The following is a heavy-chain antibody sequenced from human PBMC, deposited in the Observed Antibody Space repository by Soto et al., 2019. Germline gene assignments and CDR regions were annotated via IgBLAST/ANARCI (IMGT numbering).Heavy chain of an antibody. Sequence: GGSLRLSCAASGFTFSSYAMSWVRQAPGKGLEWVSAISGSGGSTYYADSVKGRFTISRDNSKNTLYLQMNSLRAEDTAVYYCTTYYYGSGSYYTFDYWGQGTLVTVSS. CDR2: ISGSGGST. D-gene: IGHD3-10*01. CDR1: GFTFSSYA. J-gene: IGHJ4*02. V-gene: IGHV3-23*01. CDR3: TTYYYGSGSYYTFDY.